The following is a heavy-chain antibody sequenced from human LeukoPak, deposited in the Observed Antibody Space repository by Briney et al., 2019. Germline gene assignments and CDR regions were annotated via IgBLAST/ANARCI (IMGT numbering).Heavy chain of an antibody. CDR3: ARAVAGTGLHYYYMDV. D-gene: IGHD6-19*01. V-gene: IGHV1-2*02. J-gene: IGHJ6*03. Sequence: EASVKVSCKASGYTFTGYYMHWVRQAPGQGLEWMGWINPNSGGTNYAQKFQGRVTMTRDTSISTAYMELSSLRSEDTAVYYCARAVAGTGLHYYYMDVWGKGTTVTVSS. CDR2: INPNSGGT. CDR1: GYTFTGYY.